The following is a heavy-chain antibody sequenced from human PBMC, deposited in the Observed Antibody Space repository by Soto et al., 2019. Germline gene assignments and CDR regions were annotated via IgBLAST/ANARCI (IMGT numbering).Heavy chain of an antibody. V-gene: IGHV1-69*12. CDR1: GGTFRTYA. D-gene: IGHD6-19*01. CDR3: AKGAVAGTPTSYYYYGMDV. J-gene: IGHJ6*02. CDR2: IIPIFGTV. Sequence: QVQLLQSGAEVKKPGSSVRVSCEASGGTFRTYAISWVRQAPGQGLEWMGEIIPIFGTVNYAQRFQGRVTITADESTATVYMDRRSLRYEDTAVYYCAKGAVAGTPTSYYYYGMDVWGQGTTVTVSS.